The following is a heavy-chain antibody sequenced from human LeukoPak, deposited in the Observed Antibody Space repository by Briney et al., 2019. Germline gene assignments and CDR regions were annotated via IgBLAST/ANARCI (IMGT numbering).Heavy chain of an antibody. CDR1: GFTLSSYA. CDR2: ISGSGGST. Sequence: GGPLRLSCAASGFTLSSYAMSCLREAPGKGLECVSRISGSGGSTYYADSVKGRFTISRDSSKNTMYLQMNSLRAEDTAVYYCAKDSSSWPDYYFDYWGQGTLVIVSS. V-gene: IGHV3-23*01. CDR3: AKDSSSWPDYYFDY. J-gene: IGHJ4*02. D-gene: IGHD6-13*01.